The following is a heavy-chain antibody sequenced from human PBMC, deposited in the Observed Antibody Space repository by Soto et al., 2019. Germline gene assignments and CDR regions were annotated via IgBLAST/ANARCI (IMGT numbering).Heavy chain of an antibody. CDR3: AGGSYYRYFDY. Sequence: GGSQRLPGAASGLTLSSSEMNWIRQAPGKGLEWVSYISSSGSTIYYADSVKGRFTISRDNAKNSLYLQMNSLRAEDTAVYYCAGGSYYRYFDYWGQGTLVTVSS. CDR2: ISSSGSTI. V-gene: IGHV3-48*03. D-gene: IGHD1-26*01. J-gene: IGHJ4*02. CDR1: GLTLSSSE.